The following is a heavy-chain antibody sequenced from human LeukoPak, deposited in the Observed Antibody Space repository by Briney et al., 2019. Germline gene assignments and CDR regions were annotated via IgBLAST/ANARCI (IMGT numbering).Heavy chain of an antibody. CDR1: GFTFISCW. CDR3: ARVRDCGGDCYNYYFEY. D-gene: IGHD2-21*02. V-gene: IGHV3-7*01. CDR2: IKQDGSEK. Sequence: PGGSLRLSCAASGFTFISCWMSGVRQAPGKGLEWVANIKQDGSEKYYVDSVKGRFTISIDNAKNSLYLQMNSLRAEDTAVYYCARVRDCGGDCYNYYFEYWGQGTLVTVSS. J-gene: IGHJ4*02.